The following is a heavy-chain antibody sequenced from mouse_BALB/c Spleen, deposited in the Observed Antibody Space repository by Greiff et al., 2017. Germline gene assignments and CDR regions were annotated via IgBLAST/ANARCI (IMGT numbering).Heavy chain of an antibody. Sequence: QVQLQQSGPELVKPGASVKISCKASGYAFSSSWMNWVKQRPGQGLEWIGRIYPGDGDTNYNGKFKGKATLTADKSSSTAYMQLSSLTSVDSAVYFCARWRDVRHGYWGQGTTLTVSS. CDR1: GYAFSSSW. D-gene: IGHD2-14*01. V-gene: IGHV1-82*01. J-gene: IGHJ2*01. CDR3: ARWRDVRHGY. CDR2: IYPGDGDT.